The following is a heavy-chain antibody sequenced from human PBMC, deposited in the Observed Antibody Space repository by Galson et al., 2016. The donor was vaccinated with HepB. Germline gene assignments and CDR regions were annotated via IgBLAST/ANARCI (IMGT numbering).Heavy chain of an antibody. CDR3: AKRIGAGGQFDY. D-gene: IGHD6-13*01. Sequence: SLRLPCAASGFTFSSYAMSWVRQAPGKGLEWVSAISITVSSTYYADSVKGRFTISRDNSKNTLYLQMNTLRSEDTAIYYCAKRIGAGGQFDYWGQGTLVTVSS. CDR2: ISITVSST. V-gene: IGHV3-23*01. J-gene: IGHJ4*02. CDR1: GFTFSSYA.